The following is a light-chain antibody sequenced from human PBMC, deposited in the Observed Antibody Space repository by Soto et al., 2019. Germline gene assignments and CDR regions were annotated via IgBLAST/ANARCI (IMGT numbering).Light chain of an antibody. CDR3: QHSYSTPWT. J-gene: IGKJ1*01. Sequence: DIQMTQSPSSLSGSAGDRVTITCRASQSISGYLNWYQQKPGKAPKVLMYGTSILQTGVSSRFSGSGSGTDVTLTINSLQPEDFATYYCQHSYSTPWTFGQGTKVEIK. V-gene: IGKV1-39*01. CDR2: GTS. CDR1: QSISGY.